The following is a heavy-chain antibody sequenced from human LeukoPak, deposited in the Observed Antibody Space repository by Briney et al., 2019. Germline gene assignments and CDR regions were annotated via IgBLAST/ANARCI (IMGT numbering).Heavy chain of an antibody. CDR1: GFTFSNAW. V-gene: IGHV3-21*01. Sequence: GGSLRLSCAASGFTFSNAWMSWVRQAPGKGLEWVSFISSSSSYIYYADSVKGRFTISRDNAKNSLYLQMNSLRAEDTAVYYCARGTMFPYYFDYWGQGTLVTVSS. CDR3: ARGTMFPYYFDY. J-gene: IGHJ4*02. D-gene: IGHD3-10*02. CDR2: ISSSSSYI.